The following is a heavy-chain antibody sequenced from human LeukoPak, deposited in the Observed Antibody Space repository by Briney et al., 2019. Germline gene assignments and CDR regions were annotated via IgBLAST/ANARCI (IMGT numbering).Heavy chain of an antibody. CDR1: GGSISSGSYY. Sequence: PSETLSLTCTVSGGSISSGSYYWNWIRQPAGKGLEWIGRLYTSGSTNYNPSLRSRVTISVDTSKNQFSLRLSSVTAADTAVYYCARDGAPYSSGWYYWGQGTLVTVSS. CDR2: LYTSGST. V-gene: IGHV4-61*02. CDR3: ARDGAPYSSGWYY. D-gene: IGHD6-19*01. J-gene: IGHJ4*02.